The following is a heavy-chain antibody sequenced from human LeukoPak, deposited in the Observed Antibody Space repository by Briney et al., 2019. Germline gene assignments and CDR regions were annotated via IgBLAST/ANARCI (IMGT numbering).Heavy chain of an antibody. CDR3: ARDGEGGAAAGY. V-gene: IGHV3-48*01. CDR2: ISDSSSHT. Sequence: GGSLRLSCAASGFTLSNYNMNWVRQAPGKGLEWVSFISDSSSHTFYSDSVKGRFTVSRDNVKKSLYLQMNSLRAEDAAIYYCARDGEGGAAAGYWGQGTLVTVSS. J-gene: IGHJ4*02. D-gene: IGHD6-13*01. CDR1: GFTLSNYN.